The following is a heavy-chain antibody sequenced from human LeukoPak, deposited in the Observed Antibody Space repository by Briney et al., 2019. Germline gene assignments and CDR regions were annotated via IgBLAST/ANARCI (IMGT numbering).Heavy chain of an antibody. D-gene: IGHD3-3*01. CDR3: ARLSPVGVLRDSWLDP. J-gene: IGHJ5*02. CDR2: IYTSGST. CDR1: AGSISSYY. Sequence: SETLSLTCTVSAGSISSYYWSWIRQPPGKGLEWIGYIYTSGSTNYNPSLKSRVTISVDTSKNQFSLKLSSVTAADTAVYYCARLSPVGVLRDSWLDPWGQGTLVTVSS. V-gene: IGHV4-4*09.